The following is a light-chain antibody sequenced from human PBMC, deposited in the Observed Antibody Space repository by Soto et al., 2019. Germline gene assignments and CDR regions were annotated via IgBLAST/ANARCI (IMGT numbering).Light chain of an antibody. Sequence: QSALTQPASVSGSPGQSITISCTGTSSDVGAYNYVSWYQQYPGKAPKLMIYGVTNRPSGVSNRFSGSKTGNTASLTISGLQAEDEADYYCATWDGSLPAEVFGGGTQLTVL. V-gene: IGLV2-14*01. CDR3: ATWDGSLPAEV. CDR2: GVT. J-gene: IGLJ7*01. CDR1: SSDVGAYNY.